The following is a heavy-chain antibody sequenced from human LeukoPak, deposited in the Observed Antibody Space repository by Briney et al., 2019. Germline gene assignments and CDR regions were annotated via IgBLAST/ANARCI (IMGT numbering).Heavy chain of an antibody. CDR3: GVVVEPPDSDGFDV. V-gene: IGHV3-23*01. Sequence: GGSLRLSCAASGLTFSNYAMSWVRQAPGKGLEWVSGISDSGGSTYYADSVKGRFIISGDNSKNTLYLQMNSLTIEDTAVYYCGVVVEPPDSDGFDVWGQGTMITVSS. CDR2: ISDSGGST. J-gene: IGHJ3*01. D-gene: IGHD1-14*01. CDR1: GLTFSNYA.